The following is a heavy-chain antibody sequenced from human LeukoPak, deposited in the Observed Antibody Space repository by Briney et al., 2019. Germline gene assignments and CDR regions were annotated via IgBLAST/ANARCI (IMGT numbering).Heavy chain of an antibody. Sequence: GGSLRLSCSASGFTFSSYAMHWVRQAPGKGLEYVSAISSNGGSTYYADSVKGRSTISRDNSKNTLSLQMTSLRAEDTAVYYCVKGGPVVAAPFDFWGQGTLVTVSS. V-gene: IGHV3-64D*06. CDR2: ISSNGGST. CDR3: VKGGPVVAAPFDF. D-gene: IGHD2-15*01. CDR1: GFTFSSYA. J-gene: IGHJ4*02.